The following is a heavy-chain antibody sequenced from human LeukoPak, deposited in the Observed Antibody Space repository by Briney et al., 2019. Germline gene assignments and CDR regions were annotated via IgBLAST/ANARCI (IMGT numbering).Heavy chain of an antibody. J-gene: IGHJ4*02. CDR2: ITGDGSRT. Sequence: GGSPRLFCAASGFTFDDCTMHWVRLTPGRGLEWVSLITGDGSRTYSTNSLKGRFTISRDNSKNSLYLQIISLTTDDSGLYYCVKDQPVLSYWGQGTLVTVSS. V-gene: IGHV3-43*02. CDR1: GFTFDDCT. D-gene: IGHD3-16*02. CDR3: VKDQPVLSY.